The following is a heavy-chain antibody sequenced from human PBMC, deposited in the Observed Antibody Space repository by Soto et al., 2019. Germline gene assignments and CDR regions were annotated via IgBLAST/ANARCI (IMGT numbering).Heavy chain of an antibody. CDR2: IKTDGTYA. J-gene: IGHJ4*02. CDR3: AAGGSGYYAN. Sequence: EVQLVESGGDLVQPGGSLRLSCAASGFTFSTYWMHWVRQAPGKGLLWVSSIKTDGTYATYADSVKGQFTISRDNAKNTLYLQMNSLRVEDAAVYYCAAGGSGYYANWGQGTLVTVSS. CDR1: GFTFSTYW. V-gene: IGHV3-74*01. D-gene: IGHD3-22*01.